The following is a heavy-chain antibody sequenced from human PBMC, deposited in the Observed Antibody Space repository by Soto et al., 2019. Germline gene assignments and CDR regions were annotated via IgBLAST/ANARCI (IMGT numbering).Heavy chain of an antibody. CDR2: INAGYGNT. CDR1: GYTFSSYG. V-gene: IGHV1-3*01. Sequence: QVHLVQSGAEVRKPGASVKVSCKASGYTFSSYGMRWVRQAPGQRLEWMGWINAGYGNTKSSQKFQDRVTISRDTSASTAYMELTSLRSEDTAVYYCARDTGDGTFDFWGQGTLVTVSS. J-gene: IGHJ4*02. CDR3: ARDTGDGTFDF. D-gene: IGHD7-27*01.